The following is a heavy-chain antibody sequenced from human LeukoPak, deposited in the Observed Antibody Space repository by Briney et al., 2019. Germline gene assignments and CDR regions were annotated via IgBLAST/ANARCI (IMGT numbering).Heavy chain of an antibody. J-gene: IGHJ4*02. CDR3: ARVGDFDCGGDCYRDY. D-gene: IGHD2-21*01. CDR1: GYTFTGYY. CDR2: INPNSGGT. V-gene: IGHV1-2*02. Sequence: ASVKVSCKASGYTFTGYYMHWVRQAPGQGLEWMGWINPNSGGTNYAQKFQGRVTMTRETSISTAYMELSRLRSDDTAVYYCARVGDFDCGGDCYRDYWGQGTLVTVSS.